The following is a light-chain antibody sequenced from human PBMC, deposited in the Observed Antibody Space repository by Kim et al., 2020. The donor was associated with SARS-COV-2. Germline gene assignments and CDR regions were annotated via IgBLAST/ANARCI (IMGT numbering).Light chain of an antibody. CDR3: QSWDSSTVVV. J-gene: IGLJ2*01. CDR2: QDT. V-gene: IGLV3-1*01. CDR1: KLGDKY. Sequence: SPEPTASMTCSGYKLGDKYACWYQQKPGQSPVLVLYQDTKRPSGIPERFSGSNSGNTATLTISGTQAMDEADYYCQSWDSSTVVVFGGGTQLTVL.